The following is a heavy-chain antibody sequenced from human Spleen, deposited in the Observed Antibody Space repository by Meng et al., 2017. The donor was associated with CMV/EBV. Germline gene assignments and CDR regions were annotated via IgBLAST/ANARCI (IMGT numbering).Heavy chain of an antibody. CDR2: IRYDGSNK. V-gene: IGHV3-30*02. Sequence: GGSLRLSCAASGFTFSSYGMHWVRQAPGKGLEWVAFIRYDGSNKYYADSVEGRFTISRDNSKNTLYLQMNSLRAEDTAVYYCAKDRQAQLDGMDVWGEGTTVTVSS. J-gene: IGHJ6*04. CDR3: AKDRQAQLDGMDV. D-gene: IGHD6-6*01. CDR1: GFTFSSYG.